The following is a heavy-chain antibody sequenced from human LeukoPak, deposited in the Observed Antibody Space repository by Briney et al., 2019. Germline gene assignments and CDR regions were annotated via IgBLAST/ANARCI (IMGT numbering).Heavy chain of an antibody. J-gene: IGHJ4*02. CDR2: IYYGGST. CDR3: AREPENYGQYCFDY. V-gene: IGHV4-39*07. Sequence: PSETLSLTCTVSGVSISSTSYYWGWLRQPPGKGLEWIGSIYYGGSTYYNASLKSRVTMSVDTSKNQFSLKLSSVTAADTAVYYCAREPENYGQYCFDYWGQGTLVTVSS. CDR1: GVSISSTSYY. D-gene: IGHD3-10*01.